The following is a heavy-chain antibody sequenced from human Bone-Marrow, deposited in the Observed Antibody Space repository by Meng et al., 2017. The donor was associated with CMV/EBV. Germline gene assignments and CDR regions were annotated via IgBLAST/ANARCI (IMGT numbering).Heavy chain of an antibody. Sequence: GGSLRLSCAASGFTFSSYAMSWVRQAPGKGLEWVSVIYSGGSSTYYADSVKGRFTISRDNSKNTLYLQMNSLRAEDTAVYYCAKDIRLNIVVVPAAISKPYYYYGMDVWGQGTTVTVSS. V-gene: IGHV3-23*03. CDR1: GFTFSSYA. D-gene: IGHD2-2*02. J-gene: IGHJ6*02. CDR3: AKDIRLNIVVVPAAISKPYYYYGMDV. CDR2: IYSGGSST.